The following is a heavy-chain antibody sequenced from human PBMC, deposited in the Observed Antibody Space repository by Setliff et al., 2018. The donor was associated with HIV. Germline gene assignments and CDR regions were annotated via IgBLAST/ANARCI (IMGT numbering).Heavy chain of an antibody. V-gene: IGHV3-7*01. CDR2: VKQDGTET. D-gene: IGHD2-15*01. CDR1: GFRFRSYW. Sequence: GGSLRLSCAASGFRFRSYWMSWVRQAPGKGLESVANVKQDGTETLYVDSVKGRFTISRDNANNLVYLQMNSLRVEDTAVYFCARWGSGGHYHSWGQGTLFTVSS. CDR3: ARWGSGGHYHS. J-gene: IGHJ4*02.